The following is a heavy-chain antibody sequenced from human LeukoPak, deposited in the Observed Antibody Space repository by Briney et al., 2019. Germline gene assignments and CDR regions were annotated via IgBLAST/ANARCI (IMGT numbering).Heavy chain of an antibody. D-gene: IGHD6-13*01. CDR3: ARDSSSWYELRPIAGKH. CDR1: GYTFTSYG. Sequence: GASVKVSCKASGYTFTSYGISWVRQAPGQGLEWMGWISAYNGNTNYAQKLQGRVTMTTDTSTSTAYMELRSLRSDDTAVYYCARDSSSWYELRPIAGKHWGQGTLVTVSS. CDR2: ISAYNGNT. V-gene: IGHV1-18*01. J-gene: IGHJ1*01.